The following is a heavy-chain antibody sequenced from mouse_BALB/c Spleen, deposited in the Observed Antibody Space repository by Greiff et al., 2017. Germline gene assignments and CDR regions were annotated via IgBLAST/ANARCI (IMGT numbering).Heavy chain of an antibody. V-gene: IGHV1-7*01. CDR2: INPSTGYT. J-gene: IGHJ4*01. CDR3: ARRGAGNGDY. CDR1: GYTFTSYW. Sequence: QVQLQQSGAELAKPGPSVKMSCKASGYTFTSYWMHWVKQRPGQGLEWIGYINPSTGYTEYNQKFKDKATLTADKSSSTAYMQLSSLTSEDSAVYYCARRGAGNGDYWGQGTSVTVSS.